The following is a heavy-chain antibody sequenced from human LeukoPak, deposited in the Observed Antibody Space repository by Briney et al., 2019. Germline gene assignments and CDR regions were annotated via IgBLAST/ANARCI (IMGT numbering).Heavy chain of an antibody. Sequence: GGSLRLSPAASRFTFSSYAMSWVRQAPGKGVECVSAISSSGGSTYYADSVKGRFTISRDNSKTTLNLQMNSLRAEATAVSYCAKDREWLAYYFVYWGQGTLVTVSS. D-gene: IGHD6-19*01. CDR2: ISSSGGST. CDR3: AKDREWLAYYFVY. CDR1: RFTFSSYA. J-gene: IGHJ4*02. V-gene: IGHV3-23*01.